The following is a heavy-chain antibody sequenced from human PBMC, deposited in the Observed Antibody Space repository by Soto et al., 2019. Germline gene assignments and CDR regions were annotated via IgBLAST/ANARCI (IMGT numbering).Heavy chain of an antibody. CDR1: GFTFRTYS. Sequence: GGSLRLSCAASGFTFRTYSRNWVRQAPGKGLEWVSYISSPSSSIYYADSIKGRFTISRDNAKNSLYLQMNSLRDEDTAVYYCARDLTFPATRRGMDVWGQGTAVTVSS. V-gene: IGHV3-48*02. CDR3: ARDLTFPATRRGMDV. J-gene: IGHJ6*02. CDR2: ISSPSSSI.